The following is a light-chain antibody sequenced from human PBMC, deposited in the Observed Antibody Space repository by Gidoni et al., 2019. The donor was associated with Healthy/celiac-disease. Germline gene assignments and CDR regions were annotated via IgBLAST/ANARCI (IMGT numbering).Light chain of an antibody. CDR2: KNS. Sequence: SYELTQPSSVSVSPGQTARITCSGDVLAKKYARWFQQKPGQAPVPVIYKNSARPSGIPERFSGSSSGTTVTLTISGAQVGDEADYYCYSAADNSWVFGGGTKLTVL. CDR1: VLAKKY. J-gene: IGLJ3*02. CDR3: YSAADNSWV. V-gene: IGLV3-27*01.